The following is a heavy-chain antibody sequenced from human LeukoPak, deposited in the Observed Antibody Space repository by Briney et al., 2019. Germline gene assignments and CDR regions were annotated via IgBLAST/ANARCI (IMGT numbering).Heavy chain of an antibody. J-gene: IGHJ5*02. V-gene: IGHV4-4*09. CDR3: ARHLHSDGSGSYLNWFDP. CDR2: IYTSGST. D-gene: IGHD3-10*01. Sequence: SETLSLTRTVFGDSINSYYWSWVRQPPGKGLEWIGYIYTSGSTNYNPSLKSRVIISAETSKNQFSLRLRSVTAADTAVYYCARHLHSDGSGSYLNWFDPWGPGTLVTVSS. CDR1: GDSINSYY.